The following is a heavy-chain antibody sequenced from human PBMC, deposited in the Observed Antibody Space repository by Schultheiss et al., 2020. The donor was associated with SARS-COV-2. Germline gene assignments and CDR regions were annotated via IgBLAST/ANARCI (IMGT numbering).Heavy chain of an antibody. Sequence: GGSLRLSCAASGFTFNVYGMHWVRQAPGKGLEWVAVISYDGSEKKYADSVKGRFTISRDNSKNTLYLQMSSLRDEDTAVYYCAKDVDFGDYYGMDVWGQGTTVKVSS. CDR1: GFTFNVYG. D-gene: IGHD4-17*01. J-gene: IGHJ6*02. CDR2: ISYDGSEK. CDR3: AKDVDFGDYYGMDV. V-gene: IGHV3-30*18.